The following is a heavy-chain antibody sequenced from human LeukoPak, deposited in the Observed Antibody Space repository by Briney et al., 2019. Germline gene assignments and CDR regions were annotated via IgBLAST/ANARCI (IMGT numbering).Heavy chain of an antibody. CDR2: ISGSGGST. CDR1: GFTFSSYA. J-gene: IGHJ4*02. Sequence: PGGSLRLSCAASGFTFSSYAMSWVRQAPGKGLEWVSAISGSGGSTYYADSVKGRFTISRDNSKNTLYLQMNSLRAEDTAVYYCAKEYFQYSSSYLSPGDWGQGTLVTVSS. V-gene: IGHV3-23*01. CDR3: AKEYFQYSSSYLSPGD. D-gene: IGHD6-13*01.